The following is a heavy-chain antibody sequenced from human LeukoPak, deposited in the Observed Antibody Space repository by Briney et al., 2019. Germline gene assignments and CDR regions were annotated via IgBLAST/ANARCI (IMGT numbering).Heavy chain of an antibody. D-gene: IGHD3-16*01. CDR2: VYNSGDT. CDR1: GGSTSSDY. Sequence: ASETLSLTCTVSGGSTSSDYWSRIRQSPGKGLEWVGYVYNSGDTGKNPSLKSRVTILLDTSKNQCSLKLTSVSAADTAVYYCARLKLGAYFDLWGRGTLVTVSS. V-gene: IGHV4-59*08. CDR3: ARLKLGAYFDL. J-gene: IGHJ2*01.